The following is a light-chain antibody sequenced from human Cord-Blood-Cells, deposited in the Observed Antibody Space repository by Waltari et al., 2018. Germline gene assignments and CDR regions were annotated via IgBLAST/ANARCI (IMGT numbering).Light chain of an antibody. V-gene: IGLV2-23*03. CDR2: EGS. Sequence: QSALTQPASVSGSPGPSITITCTGTSSDGGSYHLVSWYQPRPGKAPNLMIYEGSKRPSGVSNRFSGSKSGTTASLTISGLQAEDEADYYCCSYAGRSTFHVVCGGVTKLTVL. J-gene: IGLJ2*01. CDR3: CSYAGRSTFHVV. CDR1: SSDGGSYHL.